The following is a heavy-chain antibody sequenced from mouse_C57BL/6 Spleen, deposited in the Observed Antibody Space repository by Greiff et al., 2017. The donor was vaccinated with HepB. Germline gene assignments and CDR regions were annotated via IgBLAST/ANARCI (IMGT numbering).Heavy chain of an antibody. CDR1: GFNIKDDY. J-gene: IGHJ4*01. V-gene: IGHV14-4*01. D-gene: IGHD1-1*02. CDR2: IDPENGDT. Sequence: EVQLQQSGAELVRPGASVKLSCTASGFNIKDDYMHWVKQRPEQGLEWIGWIDPENGDTEYASKFQGKATITADTSSNTAYLQLSSLTAEDTAVYYVTGGNYAMDYWGQGTSVTVSS. CDR3: TGGNYAMDY.